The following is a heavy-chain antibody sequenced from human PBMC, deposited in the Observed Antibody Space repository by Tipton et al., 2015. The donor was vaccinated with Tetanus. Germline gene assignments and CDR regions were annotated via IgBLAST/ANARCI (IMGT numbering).Heavy chain of an antibody. CDR2: IYPGDSDT. Sequence: QLVQSGPEVKKAGESLKISCKGSGYSFNIYWIAWVRQMPGKGLEWMGIIYPGDSDTTYSPSFQGQVTMSGDNSIRTAYLQWNSLSASDTATYYCAKVSAPGTIATGNFDYWGQGTPVPVSS. D-gene: IGHD1-1*01. J-gene: IGHJ4*02. V-gene: IGHV5-51*01. CDR3: AKVSAPGTIATGNFDY. CDR1: GYSFNIYW.